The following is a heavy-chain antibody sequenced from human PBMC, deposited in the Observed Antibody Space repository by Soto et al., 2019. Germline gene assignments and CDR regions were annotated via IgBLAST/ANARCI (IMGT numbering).Heavy chain of an antibody. CDR2: ISYDGSNK. CDR3: ATHHPLGEG. V-gene: IGHV3-30*03. CDR1: GFTFSSYG. J-gene: IGHJ4*02. D-gene: IGHD4-17*01. Sequence: GGSLRLSCAASGFTFSSYGMHWVRQAPGKGLEWVAVISYDGSNKYYADSVKGRFTISRDNSKNTLYLQMNSLRAEDTAVYYCATHHPLGEGWGQGSVVTVSS.